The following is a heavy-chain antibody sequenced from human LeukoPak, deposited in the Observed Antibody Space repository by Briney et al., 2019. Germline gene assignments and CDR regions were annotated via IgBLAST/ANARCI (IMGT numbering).Heavy chain of an antibody. D-gene: IGHD4-17*01. CDR1: GFIFGSYG. CDR2: ISGDGGST. Sequence: GGSLRLSCSASGFIFGSYGMYWARQAPGKGLESVSVISGDGGSTYYPDSVKGRFTVSRDNSKNTLFLQMGSLRNEDTAVYYCVRELYGGYDYWGQGTLVTVSS. J-gene: IGHJ4*02. CDR3: VRELYGGYDY. V-gene: IGHV3-64D*09.